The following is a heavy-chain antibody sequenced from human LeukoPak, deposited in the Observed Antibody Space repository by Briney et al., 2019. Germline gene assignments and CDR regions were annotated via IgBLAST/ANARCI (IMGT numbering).Heavy chain of an antibody. CDR3: ARGSERFLEWLLCDFDY. J-gene: IGHJ4*02. V-gene: IGHV1-2*02. Sequence: GASVKVSCKASGYTFTGYYMHWVRQAPGQGLEWMGWINPNSGGTNYAQKLQGRVTMTTDTSTSTAYMELRSLRSDDTAVYYCARGSERFLEWLLCDFDYWGQGTLVTVSS. D-gene: IGHD3-3*01. CDR1: GYTFTGYY. CDR2: INPNSGGT.